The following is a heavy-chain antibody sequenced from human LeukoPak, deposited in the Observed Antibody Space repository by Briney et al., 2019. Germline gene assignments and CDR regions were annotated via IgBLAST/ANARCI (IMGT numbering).Heavy chain of an antibody. Sequence: SETLSLTCTVSGGSISSTTSYWGCIRQPPGKGLEWIGSIYYSGSTHYNPSLRSRITISVDTSKTQCSLQLRSVTAADTAVYYCARNVSTGYFDYWGQGTLVTVSS. CDR2: IYYSGST. CDR1: GGSISSTTSY. D-gene: IGHD3-22*01. V-gene: IGHV4-39*01. J-gene: IGHJ4*02. CDR3: ARNVSTGYFDY.